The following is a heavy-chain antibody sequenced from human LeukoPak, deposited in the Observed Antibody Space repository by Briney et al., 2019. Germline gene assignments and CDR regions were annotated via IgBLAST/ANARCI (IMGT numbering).Heavy chain of an antibody. Sequence: GGSLRLSCAASGFTFSSYSMNWVRQAPGKGLEWVSAISGSGGSTYYADSVKGRFTISRDNSKNTLYLQMNSLRAEDTAVYYCAKGDTAMVTGYYYMDVWGKGTTVTISS. CDR2: ISGSGGST. J-gene: IGHJ6*03. V-gene: IGHV3-23*01. D-gene: IGHD5-18*01. CDR3: AKGDTAMVTGYYYMDV. CDR1: GFTFSSYS.